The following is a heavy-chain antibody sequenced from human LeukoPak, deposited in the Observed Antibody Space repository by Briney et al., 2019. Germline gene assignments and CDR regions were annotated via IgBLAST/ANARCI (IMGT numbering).Heavy chain of an antibody. V-gene: IGHV1-69*13. D-gene: IGHD1-1*01. CDR1: GGTFSSYA. J-gene: IGHJ3*02. CDR3: ARDSGWNDAAFDI. Sequence: ASVKVSCKASGGTFSSYAISWVRQAPGQGLEWMGGIIPIFGTANYAQKFQGRVTITADESTSTAYMELSSLRSEDTAVYYCARDSGWNDAAFDIWGQGTMVTVSS. CDR2: IIPIFGTA.